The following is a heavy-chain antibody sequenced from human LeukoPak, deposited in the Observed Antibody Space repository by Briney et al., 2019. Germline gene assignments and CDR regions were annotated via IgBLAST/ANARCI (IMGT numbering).Heavy chain of an antibody. V-gene: IGHV4-30-4*08. D-gene: IGHD5-24*01. J-gene: IGHJ3*02. CDR1: GGSISSGDYY. CDR2: IYYSGST. CDR3: ARVPPEEMATQSDAFDI. Sequence: SETLSLTCTVSGGSISSGDYYWSWIRQPPGKGLEWIGYIYYSGSTYYNPSLKSRVTISVDTSKNQFFLKLSSVTAADTAVYYCARVPPEEMATQSDAFDIWGQGTMVTVSS.